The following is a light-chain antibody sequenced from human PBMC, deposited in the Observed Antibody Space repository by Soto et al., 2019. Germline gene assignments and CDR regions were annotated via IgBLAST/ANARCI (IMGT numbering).Light chain of an antibody. CDR3: GSYTGSRRLVV. J-gene: IGLJ2*01. V-gene: IGLV2-14*01. CDR2: EVS. CDR1: SSDVGGYNY. Sequence: QSVLTQPASVSGSPGQSITISCTGTSSDVGGYNYVYWYQQHPGKAPKLMIYEVSNRPSGVSNRFAGSRSGTTASLTICGLQSEDEADYYCGSYTGSRRLVVFGGGTKLTVL.